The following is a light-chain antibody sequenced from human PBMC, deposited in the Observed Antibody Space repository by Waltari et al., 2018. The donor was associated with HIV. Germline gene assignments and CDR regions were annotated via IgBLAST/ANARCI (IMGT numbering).Light chain of an antibody. CDR2: DVS. V-gene: IGKV3-20*01. CDR1: QSVTGTY. J-gene: IGKJ2*01. Sequence: EIVLTQSPGTLSLFPGDRVTLSCKASQSVTGTYLAWYYQRPGQAPRLLMFDVSARATDIPDRFSASGSVTDFTLNISRVEPEDFGLYYCQQYASTPYTFGQGTKLEI. CDR3: QQYASTPYT.